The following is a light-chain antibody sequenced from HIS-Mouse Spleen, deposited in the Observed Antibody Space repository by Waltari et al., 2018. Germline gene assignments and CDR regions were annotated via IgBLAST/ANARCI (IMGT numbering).Light chain of an antibody. Sequence: QSALTQPASVSGSPGQSITISCTGTSSDVGSYNLVSWYQQHPGEAPRLMIYDVSNRPSGVSNLFSGSRSGHTASLTIPGLQAEDEADYYCSSYTSSSTLVFGGGTKLTVL. CDR2: DVS. J-gene: IGLJ2*01. V-gene: IGLV2-14*02. CDR3: SSYTSSSTLV. CDR1: SSDVGSYNL.